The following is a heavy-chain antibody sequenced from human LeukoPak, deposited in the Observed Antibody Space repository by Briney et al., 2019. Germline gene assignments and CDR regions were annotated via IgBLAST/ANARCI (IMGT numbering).Heavy chain of an antibody. CDR2: ISSSSSYI. D-gene: IGHD6-19*01. CDR3: ARVSDISVAAYFDY. J-gene: IGHJ4*02. CDR1: GFTFSSYE. Sequence: GGSLRLSCAASGFTFSSYEMNWVRQAPGKGLEWVSYISSSSSYIYYADSVKGRFTISRDNAKNSLYLQMNSLRAEDTALYYCARVSDISVAAYFDYWGQGTLVTVSS. V-gene: IGHV3-21*05.